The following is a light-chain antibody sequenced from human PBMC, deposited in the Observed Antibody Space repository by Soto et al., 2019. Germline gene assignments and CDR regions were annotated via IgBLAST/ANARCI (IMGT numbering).Light chain of an antibody. CDR3: SSSTTVVTDV. CDR2: DVS. V-gene: IGLV2-14*01. J-gene: IGLJ1*01. Sequence: QSVLTQPASVSGSPGQSVTISCTGTSSDVGAYNSVSWYQQHPGKPPKLIIYDVSTRPSGISDRFSGSKSGNTASLTISGLQAEDESDDYCSSSTTVVTDVFGTGTKLTVL. CDR1: SSDVGAYNS.